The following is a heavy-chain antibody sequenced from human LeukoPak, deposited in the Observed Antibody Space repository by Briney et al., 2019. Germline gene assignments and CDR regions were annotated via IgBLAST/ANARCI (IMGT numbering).Heavy chain of an antibody. V-gene: IGHV4-34*01. J-gene: IGHJ4*02. Sequence: PSETLSLTCAVYGGSFSGYYWSWIRQPPGKGLEWIGEINHSGSTNYNPSLKSRVTISVDTSKNQFSLKLSSVTAADTAVYYCARHPLVVVAKLGEFDYWGQGTLVTVSS. CDR1: GGSFSGYY. CDR2: INHSGST. CDR3: ARHPLVVVAKLGEFDY. D-gene: IGHD2-15*01.